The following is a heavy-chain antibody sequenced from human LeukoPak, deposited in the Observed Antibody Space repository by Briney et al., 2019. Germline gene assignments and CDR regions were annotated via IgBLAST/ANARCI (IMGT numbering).Heavy chain of an antibody. CDR1: GYTFTSYA. CDR2: INAGNGNT. J-gene: IGHJ4*02. CDR3: ARVSGDREFDY. Sequence: ASVKVSCKASGYTFTSYAMHWVRQAPGQRLEWMGWINAGNGNTKYSQKFQGRVTMTRDTSTSTVYMELSSLRSEDTAVYYCARVSGDREFDYWGQGTLVTVSS. D-gene: IGHD3-10*01. V-gene: IGHV1-3*01.